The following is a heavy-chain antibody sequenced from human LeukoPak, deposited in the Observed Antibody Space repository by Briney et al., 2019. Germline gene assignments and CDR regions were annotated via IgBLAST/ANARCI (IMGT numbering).Heavy chain of an antibody. J-gene: IGHJ3*02. CDR1: GDSVFSNSS. D-gene: IGHD5-18*01. V-gene: IGHV6-1*01. CDR3: VRGGQGDGHSADEGFDI. Sequence: SQTLSLTCAISGDSVFSNSSWNWIRQSPSRGLEWLGRTYYRSKWYNDYGVSVKSRININPDTSKNHFSLHLSSVTPEDSALYYCVRGGQGDGHSADEGFDIWGQGTMDTVS. CDR2: TYYRSKWYN.